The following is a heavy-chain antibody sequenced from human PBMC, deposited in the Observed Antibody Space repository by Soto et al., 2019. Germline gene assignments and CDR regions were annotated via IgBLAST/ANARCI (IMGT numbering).Heavy chain of an antibody. CDR1: RGTFSSYT. V-gene: IGHV1-69*04. Sequence: SVKVSCKASRGTFSSYTSSWLRQAPGQGLEWMGRIIPILGIANYAQKFQGRVTMTEDTSSDTAYMELSSLRSEDTAVYYCATDRGYGMDVWGQGTTVTVSS. CDR2: IIPILGIA. J-gene: IGHJ6*02. CDR3: ATDRGYGMDV. D-gene: IGHD3-10*01.